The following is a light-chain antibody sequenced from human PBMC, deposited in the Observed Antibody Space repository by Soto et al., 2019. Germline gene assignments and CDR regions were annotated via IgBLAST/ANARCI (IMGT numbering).Light chain of an antibody. CDR1: QSISAW. J-gene: IGKJ5*01. Sequence: DIQMTQSPATLSASVGDSVTITCRDSQSISAWLAWYQHKPGKAPKLLIYDASSLEGGVPLRFSGSGSGTEFTLTISSLQPDDFAIYYCQHYNSYPITFGQRTRLEIK. CDR3: QHYNSYPIT. V-gene: IGKV1-5*01. CDR2: DAS.